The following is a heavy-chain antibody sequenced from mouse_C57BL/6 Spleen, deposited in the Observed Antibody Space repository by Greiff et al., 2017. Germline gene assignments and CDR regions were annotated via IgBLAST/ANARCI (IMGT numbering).Heavy chain of an antibody. Sequence: QVQLQQPGAELVRPGSSVKLSCKASGYTFTSYWLDWVKQRPVQGLEWIGNIYPSDSETLYNQKFKDKATLAVDKSSSTAEMQLSSLTSEDSAVYDCARELGLDYWGQGTTLTVSS. CDR2: IYPSDSET. CDR1: GYTFTSYW. D-gene: IGHD4-1*01. J-gene: IGHJ2*01. CDR3: ARELGLDY. V-gene: IGHV1-61*01.